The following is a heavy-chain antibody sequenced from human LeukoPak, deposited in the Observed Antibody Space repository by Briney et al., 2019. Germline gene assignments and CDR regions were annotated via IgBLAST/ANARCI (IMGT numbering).Heavy chain of an antibody. V-gene: IGHV4-39*01. D-gene: IGHD7-27*01. CDR1: GGSIVSSAYF. CDR3: SRHPQTGVGGRGYCDL. CDR2: MDYSGNS. J-gene: IGHJ2*01. Sequence: KPSETLSLTCTVSGGSIVSSAYFWGWIRQPPGKGLEWIGTMDYSGNSYYNPSLKSRVTMSVDTSKSQFSLKLNSVTAADAAVYFCSRHPQTGVGGRGYCDLWGRGTLATVSS.